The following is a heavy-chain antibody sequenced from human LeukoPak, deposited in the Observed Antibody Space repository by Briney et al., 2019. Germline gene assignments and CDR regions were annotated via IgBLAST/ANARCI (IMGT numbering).Heavy chain of an antibody. CDR1: GASIDFKSYY. J-gene: IGHJ1*01. CDR3: ARGHDYYSEYFQH. CDR2: IDRGGVT. V-gene: IGHV4-61*02. Sequence: PSQTLSLTCTVSGASIDFKSYYWSWVRQSAGKGLEWIGRIDRGGVTNYNPSLQSRVTIPLDTSQKQFSLKLNSVTAADTAVYCCARGHDYYSEYFQHWGQGTLVSVSS. D-gene: IGHD1-26*01.